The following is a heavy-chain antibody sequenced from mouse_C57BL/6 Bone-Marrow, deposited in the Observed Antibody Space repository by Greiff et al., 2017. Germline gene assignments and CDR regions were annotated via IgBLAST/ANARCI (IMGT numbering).Heavy chain of an antibody. CDR3: TRCGSILYWCFDV. Sequence: EVQLQQSGTVLARPGASVKMSCKTSGYTFTSYWMHWVKQRPGQGLEWIGAIYPGNSDTSYNQKFKGKDKLTAVTSASTAYMELSSLTTEDSAVYYCTRCGSILYWCFDVWGTGTTVTVSS. CDR2: IYPGNSDT. V-gene: IGHV1-5*01. CDR1: GYTFTSYW. D-gene: IGHD1-1*01. J-gene: IGHJ1*03.